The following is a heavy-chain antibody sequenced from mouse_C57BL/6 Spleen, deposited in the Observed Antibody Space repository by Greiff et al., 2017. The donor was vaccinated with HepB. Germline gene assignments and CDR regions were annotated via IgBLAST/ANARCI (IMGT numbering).Heavy chain of an antibody. CDR1: GYAFSSYW. D-gene: IGHD2-2*01. CDR2: IYPGDGDT. Sequence: QVQLQQSGAELVKPGASVKISCKASGYAFSSYWMNWVKQRPGKGLEWIGQIYPGDGDTNYNGKFKGKATLTADKSSSTAYMQRSSLTSEDSAVYVCAYGYDVGNWGWFAYWGQGTLVTVSA. V-gene: IGHV1-80*01. CDR3: AYGYDVGNWGWFAY. J-gene: IGHJ3*01.